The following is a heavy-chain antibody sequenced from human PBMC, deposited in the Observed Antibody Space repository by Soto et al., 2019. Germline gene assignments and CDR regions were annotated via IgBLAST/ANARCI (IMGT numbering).Heavy chain of an antibody. D-gene: IGHD2-2*01. J-gene: IGHJ4*02. CDR1: GFTFSSYA. CDR3: ATPGYCTSTTCYGGSSSWYFEF. Sequence: GGSLRLSCAASGFTFSSYAMSWVRQAPGKGLEWVSAISGSSDITYYADSVKGRFTSSRDNSKNTLYLQMNRLRAEDTAVYYCATPGYCTSTTCYGGSSSWYFEFWGQGALVTVSS. V-gene: IGHV3-23*01. CDR2: ISGSSDIT.